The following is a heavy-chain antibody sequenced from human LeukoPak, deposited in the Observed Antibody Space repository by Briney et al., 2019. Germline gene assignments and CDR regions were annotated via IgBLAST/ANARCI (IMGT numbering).Heavy chain of an antibody. CDR3: ARVGHGFTFGGVSPPDY. CDR2: IKQDSSEE. V-gene: IGHV3-7*01. CDR1: DSNW. Sequence: GGSLRLSCVASDSNWMNWVRQAPGKGLEWVANIKQDSSEEHYVDSVRGRFTISRDNAKNSLYLQMNSLRVEDTAVYYCARVGHGFTFGGVSPPDYWGQGTLVTVSS. J-gene: IGHJ4*02. D-gene: IGHD3-16*01.